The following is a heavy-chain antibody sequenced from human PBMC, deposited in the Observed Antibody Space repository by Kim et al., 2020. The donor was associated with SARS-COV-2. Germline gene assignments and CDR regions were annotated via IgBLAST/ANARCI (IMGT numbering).Heavy chain of an antibody. J-gene: IGHJ6*02. V-gene: IGHV1-46*01. CDR3: ARAGLGGFGELGDV. Sequence: AQKFQGRVTMTRDTSTSTVYMELSSLGSGDTAVYYCARAGLGGFGELGDVWGQGTTVTVSS. D-gene: IGHD3-10*01.